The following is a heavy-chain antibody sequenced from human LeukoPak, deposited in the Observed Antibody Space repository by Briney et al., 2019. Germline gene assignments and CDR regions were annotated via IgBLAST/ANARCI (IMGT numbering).Heavy chain of an antibody. D-gene: IGHD6-19*01. CDR2: IFHSGDT. CDR3: ARIGGSGWPRGKLDY. J-gene: IGHJ4*02. Sequence: SGTLSLTCAVSGDSISNNNWWSWVRQPPGKGLEWIGEIFHSGDTNYKPSLKSRVTISVDTSKNQLSLKLTSVTVADTALYYCARIGGSGWPRGKLDYWGQGTLVTVSS. CDR1: GDSISNNNW. V-gene: IGHV4-4*02.